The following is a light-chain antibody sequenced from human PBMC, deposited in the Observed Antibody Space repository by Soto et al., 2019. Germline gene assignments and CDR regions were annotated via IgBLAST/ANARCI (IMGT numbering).Light chain of an antibody. CDR3: QQYNNWPPLT. CDR1: QFIGSN. V-gene: IGKV3-15*01. CDR2: DAS. J-gene: IGKJ4*01. Sequence: MTQSPVTLSVSPEERATLSCRASQFIGSNLAWYQQKPAQPPRLLIYDASTRATGIPARFSGSGSGTEFTLTISSLQSEDFAVYYCQQYNNWPPLTFGGGTKVDIK.